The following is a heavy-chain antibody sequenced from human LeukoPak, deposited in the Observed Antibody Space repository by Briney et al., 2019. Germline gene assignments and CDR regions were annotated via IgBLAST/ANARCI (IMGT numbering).Heavy chain of an antibody. Sequence: PSETLSLTCTVSGGSIRSYYWSWIRQPPGKGLECIGYIYYIGSTNYNPSLKSRVTISLDTSKSQFSLKLTSVTPADTAVYYCARGGIVGSRANWFDPWGQGILVTVSS. J-gene: IGHJ5*02. CDR3: ARGGIVGSRANWFDP. CDR1: GGSIRSYY. V-gene: IGHV4-59*01. D-gene: IGHD1-26*01. CDR2: IYYIGST.